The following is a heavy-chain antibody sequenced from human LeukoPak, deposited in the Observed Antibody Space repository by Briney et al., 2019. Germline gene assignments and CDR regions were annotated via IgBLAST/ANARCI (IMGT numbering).Heavy chain of an antibody. CDR2: INSDGSST. V-gene: IGHV3-74*01. J-gene: IGHJ3*02. CDR1: GFTFSSYW. D-gene: IGHD1-26*01. Sequence: GGSPRLSCAASGFTFSSYWMHWVRQAPGKGLVWVSRINSDGSSTSYADSVKGRFTISRDNAKNTLYLQMNSLRAEDTAVYYCARWQGDDAFDIWGQGTMVTVSS. CDR3: ARWQGDDAFDI.